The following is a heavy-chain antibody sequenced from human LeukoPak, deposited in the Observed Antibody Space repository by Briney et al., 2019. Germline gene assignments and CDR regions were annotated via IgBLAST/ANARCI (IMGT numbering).Heavy chain of an antibody. J-gene: IGHJ5*02. D-gene: IGHD7-27*01. V-gene: IGHV3-74*01. Sequence: GGSLRLSCAASGFTFSSYWMHWVRQAPGKGLVWVSRINSDGSSTSYADSVKGRFTISRDNAKNTLYLQMNSLRAEDTAVHYCARRINWGENWFDPWGQGTLVTVSS. CDR1: GFTFSSYW. CDR2: INSDGSST. CDR3: ARRINWGENWFDP.